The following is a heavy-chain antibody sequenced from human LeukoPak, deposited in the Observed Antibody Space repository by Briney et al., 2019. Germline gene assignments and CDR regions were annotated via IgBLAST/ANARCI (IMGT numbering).Heavy chain of an antibody. CDR1: GGSISSSSYY. J-gene: IGHJ4*02. Sequence: PSETLSLTCTVSGGSISSSSYYWGWIRQPPGKGLEWIGSIYYSGSTYYNPSLKSRVTISVDTSKNQFSLKLSSVTAADTAVYYCARPRVGTVTFDYWGQGTLVTVSS. CDR2: IYYSGST. V-gene: IGHV4-39*01. D-gene: IGHD1-1*01. CDR3: ARPRVGTVTFDY.